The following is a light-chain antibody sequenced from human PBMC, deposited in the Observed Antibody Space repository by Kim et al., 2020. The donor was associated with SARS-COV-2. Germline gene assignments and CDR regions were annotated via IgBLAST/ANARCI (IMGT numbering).Light chain of an antibody. CDR1: SSDVGGYIH. CDR3: ASFTSSTTWV. Sequence: GQASTISGTGTSSDVGGYIHVSWYQQHPGTAPKLIIYDVNKRPSGASDRFSGSKSANTASLTISGLQAEDEAEYYCASFTSSTTWVFGGGTQLTVL. V-gene: IGLV2-14*04. J-gene: IGLJ3*02. CDR2: DVN.